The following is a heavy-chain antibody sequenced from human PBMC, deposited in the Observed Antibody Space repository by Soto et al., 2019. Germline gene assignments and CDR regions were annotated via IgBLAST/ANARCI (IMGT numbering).Heavy chain of an antibody. CDR1: GFTVSTGY. CDR2: LFSGGSS. Sequence: GGSLRLSCAASGFTVSTGYMAWVRQAPGKGLEWISVLFSGGSSYYGDSVKGRFTISRDNSKNTLSPEMSSLRVEDTAVYFCARDTYSSGWYDSWGQGTLVTVSS. CDR3: ARDTYSSGWYDS. D-gene: IGHD6-19*01. V-gene: IGHV3-53*05. J-gene: IGHJ5*01.